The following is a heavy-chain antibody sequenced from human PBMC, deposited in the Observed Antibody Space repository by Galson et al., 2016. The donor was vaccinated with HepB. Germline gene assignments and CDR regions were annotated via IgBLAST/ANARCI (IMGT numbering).Heavy chain of an antibody. J-gene: IGHJ6*02. V-gene: IGHV3-30*03. CDR3: ARDRKGYDVWSGYGDYYYSGMDV. D-gene: IGHD3-3*01. Sequence: SLRLSCAASGFAFRTYSMNWVRQTPGKGLEWVAAISYDGSNKYFADSVKGRFAISRDNSNTILYLQMNSLRADDTAVYYCARDRKGYDVWSGYGDYYYSGMDVWGQGTLVTVSS. CDR2: ISYDGSNK. CDR1: GFAFRTYS.